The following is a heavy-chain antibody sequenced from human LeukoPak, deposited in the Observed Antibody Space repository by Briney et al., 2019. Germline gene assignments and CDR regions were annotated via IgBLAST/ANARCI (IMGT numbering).Heavy chain of an antibody. Sequence: GGSLRLSCASSGFTFSSYSMNWVRQAPGKGLEWVSCISSRSTYTYYADSVKGRFTSSRDNAKNSLYLQMNSLRAEDTAVYYCAKGYHDSGGSWTPSDYWGQGTLVTVSS. D-gene: IGHD3-22*01. CDR3: AKGYHDSGGSWTPSDY. J-gene: IGHJ4*02. CDR1: GFTFSSYS. V-gene: IGHV3-21*01. CDR2: ISSRSTYT.